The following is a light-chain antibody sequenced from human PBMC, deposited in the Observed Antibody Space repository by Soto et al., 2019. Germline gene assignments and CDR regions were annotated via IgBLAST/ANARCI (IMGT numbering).Light chain of an antibody. CDR3: LQDHDDSWT. V-gene: IGKV1-33*01. CDR2: DAS. Sequence: DIQMTQSPSSLSASVGDRVTITCQASQDISNYLNWYQQKPGKAPKLLIYDASNLETGVPSRFSGSGSGTEFTLTISSLQPDDSATYYCLQDHDDSWTFGQGTKVDIK. CDR1: QDISNY. J-gene: IGKJ1*01.